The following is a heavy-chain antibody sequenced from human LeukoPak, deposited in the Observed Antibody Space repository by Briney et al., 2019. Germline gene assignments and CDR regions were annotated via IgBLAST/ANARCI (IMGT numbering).Heavy chain of an antibody. CDR2: ISYDGSNK. CDR1: GFSFSSHA. D-gene: IGHD3-10*01. CDR3: AKGARPSYYGSGTPYYFDY. Sequence: GGSLRLSCAASGFSFSSHAMHWVRQAPGKGLEWVAFISYDGSNKYYADSVKGRFTISRDNSKNTLYLQLNSLRAEDTAVYYCAKGARPSYYGSGTPYYFDYWGQGTLVTVSS. J-gene: IGHJ4*02. V-gene: IGHV3-30*02.